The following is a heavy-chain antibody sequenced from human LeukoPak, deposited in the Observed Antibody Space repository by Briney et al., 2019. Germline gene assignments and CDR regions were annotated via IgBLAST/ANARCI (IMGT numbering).Heavy chain of an antibody. CDR3: AREAYGYGSTDYYFDL. V-gene: IGHV3-33*01. CDR1: GFTFSNYG. J-gene: IGHJ2*01. D-gene: IGHD5-18*01. CDR2: IWYDGRKI. Sequence: GGSLRLSCAASGFTFSNYGLHWVRQAPGKGLEWVAVIWYDGRKIYYTDSVKGRFTISRDKSKNTLYLQMNNLRAEDTALYSCAREAYGYGSTDYYFDLWGRGTLVTVSS.